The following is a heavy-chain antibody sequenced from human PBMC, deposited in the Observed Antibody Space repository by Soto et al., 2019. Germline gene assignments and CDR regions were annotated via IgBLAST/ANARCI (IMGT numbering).Heavy chain of an antibody. V-gene: IGHV4-34*01. CDR1: GGSFSGYY. J-gene: IGHJ4*02. CDR3: VSVLRGYSHGPPGY. CDR2: INHSGST. D-gene: IGHD5-18*01. Sequence: SETLSLTCAVYGGSFSGYYWSWIRQRPGKGLEWIGEINHSGSTNYNPSLKSRGTISVDTSKNQFSLKLSSVTAAGTGVYYCVSVLRGYSHGPPGYWGQGTLVTGSA.